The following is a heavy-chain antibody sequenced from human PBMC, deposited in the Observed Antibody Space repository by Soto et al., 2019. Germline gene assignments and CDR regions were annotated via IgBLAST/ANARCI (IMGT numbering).Heavy chain of an antibody. CDR3: ANTAYCGGDCYQPSYYYYYRDV. D-gene: IGHD2-21*01. J-gene: IGHJ6*03. CDR2: ISGSGGST. CDR1: GFTFSSYA. Sequence: PGGSLRLSCAASGFTFSSYAMSWVRQAPGKGLEWVSAISGSGGSTYYADSVKGRFTISRDNSKNTLYLQMNSLRAEDTAVYYCANTAYCGGDCYQPSYYYYYRDVWGKGTTVTV. V-gene: IGHV3-23*01.